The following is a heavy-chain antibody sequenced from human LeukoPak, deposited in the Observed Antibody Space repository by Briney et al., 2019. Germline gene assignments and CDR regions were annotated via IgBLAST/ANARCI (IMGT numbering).Heavy chain of an antibody. D-gene: IGHD3-10*01. V-gene: IGHV3-64*01. CDR2: INSNGGST. CDR3: ARDMYYGSGRHSPWFDP. Sequence: GGSLRLSCAASGFTYSNYAMHWVRQAPGKGLEYVSGINSNGGSTYYANSVKGRFTISRDNSKNTVYLQIGSLRAEDMAVYYCARDMYYGSGRHSPWFDPWGQGTLVTVS. CDR1: GFTYSNYA. J-gene: IGHJ5*02.